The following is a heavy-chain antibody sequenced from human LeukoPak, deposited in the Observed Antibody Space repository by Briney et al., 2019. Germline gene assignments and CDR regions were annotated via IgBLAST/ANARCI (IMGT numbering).Heavy chain of an antibody. J-gene: IGHJ6*02. CDR2: IIPILGIA. CDR1: GGTFSSYA. V-gene: IGHV1-69*04. CDR3: ARGVVVPYGMDV. D-gene: IGHD2-15*01. Sequence: ASVKVSCKASGGTFSSYAISWVRQAPGQGVEWMGRIIPILGIANYAQKFQGRVTITADKSTSTAYMELSSLRSEDTAVYYCARGVVVPYGMDVWGQGTTVTVSS.